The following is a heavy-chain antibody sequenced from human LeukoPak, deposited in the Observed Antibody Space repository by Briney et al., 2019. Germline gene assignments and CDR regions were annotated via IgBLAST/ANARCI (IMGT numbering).Heavy chain of an antibody. CDR2: IYYSGST. J-gene: IGHJ6*02. D-gene: IGHD3-10*01. V-gene: IGHV4-59*08. CDR1: GGSISGYF. Sequence: SETLSLTCTVSGGSISGYFWSWIRQPPGKGLEWIGYIYYSGSTNYNPSLKSRVTISVDTSKNQFSLKLSSVTAADTAVYYCARAALGGSVRSSTNYYGMDVWGQGTTVTVSS. CDR3: ARAALGGSVRSSTNYYGMDV.